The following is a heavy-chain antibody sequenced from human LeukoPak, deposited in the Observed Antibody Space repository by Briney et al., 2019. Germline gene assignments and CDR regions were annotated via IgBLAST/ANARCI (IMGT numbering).Heavy chain of an antibody. CDR1: GFTFSSYS. CDR3: GRGHWGLDY. V-gene: IGHV3-48*01. Sequence: GGSLRLSCAASGFTFSSYSMNWVRQAPGKGLEWVSYISSSSTTICYADSVKGRFTISRDNAKNSLYLQMNSLRAEDTAVYYCGRGHWGLDYWGQGTLVTVSS. D-gene: IGHD7-27*01. J-gene: IGHJ4*02. CDR2: ISSSSTTI.